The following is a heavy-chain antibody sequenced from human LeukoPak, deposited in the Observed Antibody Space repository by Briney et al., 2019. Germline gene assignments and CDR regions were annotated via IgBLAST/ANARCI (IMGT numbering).Heavy chain of an antibody. V-gene: IGHV1-69*13. D-gene: IGHD3-16*01. Sequence: SVKVSCKASGGTFSSYAISWVRQAPGQGLEWMGGIIPIFGTANYAQKFQGRVTITADESTSTAYMELSSLTSDDTAVYYCARDPGDPSYYYYGMDVWGQGTTVTVSS. J-gene: IGHJ6*02. CDR3: ARDPGDPSYYYYGMDV. CDR1: GGTFSSYA. CDR2: IIPIFGTA.